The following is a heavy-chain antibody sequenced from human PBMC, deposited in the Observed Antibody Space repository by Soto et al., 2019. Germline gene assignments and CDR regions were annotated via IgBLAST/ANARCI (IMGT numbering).Heavy chain of an antibody. CDR1: GLTFSHYG. J-gene: IGHJ4*02. CDR2: IACDGSLQ. V-gene: IGHV3-30*18. Sequence: SLRLSCAASGLTFSHYGMHCVRQVPGKGLEWVAVIACDGSLQFYGDSVKGRFTISRDNSKNTLYLEMNGLRPEDTAVYYCVKEADYCVSSKYDNWGRGTLVTVSS. CDR3: VKEADYCVSSKYDN. D-gene: IGHD3-10*01.